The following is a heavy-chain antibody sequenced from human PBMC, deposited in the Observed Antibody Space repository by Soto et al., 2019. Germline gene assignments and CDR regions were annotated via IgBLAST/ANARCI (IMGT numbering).Heavy chain of an antibody. V-gene: IGHV3-33*06. D-gene: IGHD3-16*02. CDR2: IWYDGSNK. CDR1: GFTFSSYG. CDR3: AKRRLNTITSLSDW. J-gene: IGHJ1*01. Sequence: PGGSLRLSCAASGFTFSSYGMHWVRQAPGKGLEWVAVIWYDGSNKYYADSVKGRFFISRDNSDNTLHSQMNSLRDDDTAIYYCAKRRLNTITSLSDWWGQGVQVTVSS.